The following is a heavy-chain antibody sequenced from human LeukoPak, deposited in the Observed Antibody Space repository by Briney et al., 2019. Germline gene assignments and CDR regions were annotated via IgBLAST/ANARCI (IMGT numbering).Heavy chain of an antibody. V-gene: IGHV4-39*01. CDR2: IYYSGST. Sequence: SETLSLTCTVSGGSISSSSYYWGWIRQPPGKGLEWIGSIYYSGSTYYNPSLKSRVTISVDTSKNQFSLKLSSVTAADTAVYYCARREIAAPDYWGQGTLVTVSS. D-gene: IGHD6-13*01. CDR1: GGSISSSSYY. CDR3: ARREIAAPDY. J-gene: IGHJ4*02.